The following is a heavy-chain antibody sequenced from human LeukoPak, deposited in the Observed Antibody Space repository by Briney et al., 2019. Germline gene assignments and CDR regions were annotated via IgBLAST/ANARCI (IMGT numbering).Heavy chain of an antibody. J-gene: IGHJ4*02. CDR3: ARGDFWSGYPPYY. D-gene: IGHD3-3*01. Sequence: PSETLSLSCAVFGGSFTGYYRGWIRQPPGKGLEWIGEINHSGFTNYNPSLKSRVTLSIDTSKEQFSLKLNSVTAADTAVYYCARGDFWSGYPPYYWGPGTMVTVSS. CDR2: INHSGFT. V-gene: IGHV4-34*01. CDR1: GGSFTGYY.